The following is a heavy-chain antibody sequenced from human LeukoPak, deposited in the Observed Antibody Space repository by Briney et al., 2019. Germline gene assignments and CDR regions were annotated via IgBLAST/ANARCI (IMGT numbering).Heavy chain of an antibody. CDR1: GGTFSSYA. J-gene: IGHJ5*02. CDR3: ARDLVYSNYMNWFDP. V-gene: IGHV1-69*05. Sequence: SSVKVSCKASGGTFSSYAISWVRQAPGQGLEWMGRIIPIFGTANYAQKFQGRATITTDESTSTAYMELSSLRSEDTAVYYCARDLVYSNYMNWFDPWGQGTLVTVSS. D-gene: IGHD4-11*01. CDR2: IIPIFGTA.